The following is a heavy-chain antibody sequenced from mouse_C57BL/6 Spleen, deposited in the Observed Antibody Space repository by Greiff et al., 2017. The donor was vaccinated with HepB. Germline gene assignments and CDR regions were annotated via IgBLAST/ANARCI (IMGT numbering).Heavy chain of an antibody. CDR1: GYAFTNYL. CDR3: ARSGVLRDD. J-gene: IGHJ2*01. D-gene: IGHD1-1*01. Sequence: QVQLQQSGAELVRPGTSVKVSCKASGYAFTNYLTEWVKQRPGQGLEWIGVINPGSGGTNYNEKFKGKATLTADKSSSTAYMQLSSLTSEDSAVYFCARSGVLRDDWGQGTTLTVSS. CDR2: INPGSGGT. V-gene: IGHV1-54*01.